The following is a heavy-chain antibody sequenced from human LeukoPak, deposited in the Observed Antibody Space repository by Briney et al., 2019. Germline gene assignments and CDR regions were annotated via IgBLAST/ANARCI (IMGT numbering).Heavy chain of an antibody. CDR1: GGSISSYY. V-gene: IGHV4-59*01. CDR2: IYYSGST. Sequence: SETLSLTCTVSGGSISSYYWSWIRQPPGKGLEWIGYIYYSGSTNYNPSLKSRATISVDTSKNQFSLKLSSVTAADTAVYYCARDGSPLDYDSSGYYDYWGQGTLVTVSS. CDR3: ARDGSPLDYDSSGYYDY. D-gene: IGHD3-22*01. J-gene: IGHJ4*02.